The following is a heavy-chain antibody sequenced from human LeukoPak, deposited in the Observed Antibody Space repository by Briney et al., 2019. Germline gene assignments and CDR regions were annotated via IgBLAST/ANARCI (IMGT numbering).Heavy chain of an antibody. CDR1: GGSISSYY. CDR3: AKDRRITMIVVVITLDAFDI. J-gene: IGHJ3*02. CDR2: IYYSGST. Sequence: SETLSLTCTVSGGSISSYYWNWIRQPPGKGLEWIGYIYYSGSTNYNPSLKSRVTMSVDTSKNQFSLKLNSVTAADTAVYYCAKDRRITMIVVVITLDAFDIWGQGTMVTVSS. V-gene: IGHV4-59*01. D-gene: IGHD3-22*01.